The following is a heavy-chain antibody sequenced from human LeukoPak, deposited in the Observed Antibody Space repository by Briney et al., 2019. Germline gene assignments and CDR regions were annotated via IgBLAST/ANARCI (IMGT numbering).Heavy chain of an antibody. CDR1: GYTFTKYY. CDR2: INPNSGGT. V-gene: IGHV1-2*02. J-gene: IGHJ6*03. D-gene: IGHD6-19*01. Sequence: GASVKVFCKASGYTFTKYYMYWVRQAPGQGLEWMGWINPNSGGTNYAQKFQGRVTMTRDTSISTAYMELSRLRSDDTAVYYCARGTPEKQWLVGYISNYYYYYMDVWGKGTTVTISS. CDR3: ARGTPEKQWLVGYISNYYYYYMDV.